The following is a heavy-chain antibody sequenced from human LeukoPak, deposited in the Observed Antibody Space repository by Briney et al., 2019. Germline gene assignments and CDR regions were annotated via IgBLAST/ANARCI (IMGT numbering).Heavy chain of an antibody. J-gene: IGHJ4*02. V-gene: IGHV4-59*01. CDR1: GGSISSYY. CDR2: TYYSGST. CDR3: ARDTDTGIDY. Sequence: SETLSLTCTVSGGSISSYYWSWIRQPPGKGLEWIGYTYYSGSTNYNPSLKSRVTISVDTSKNQFSLKLSSVTAADTAVYYCARDTDTGIDYWGQGTLVTVSS. D-gene: IGHD5-18*01.